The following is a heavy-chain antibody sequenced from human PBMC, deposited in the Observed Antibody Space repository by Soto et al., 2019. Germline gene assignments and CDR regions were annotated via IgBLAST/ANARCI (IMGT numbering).Heavy chain of an antibody. V-gene: IGHV4-34*01. CDR3: ARLRGARSSWYRGAPLEYFQH. J-gene: IGHJ1*01. Sequence: SQTLSLTCAVYGGSFSGYYWSWIRQPPGKGLEWIGEINHSGSTNYNPSLKSRVTISVDTSKNQFSLKLSSVTAADTAVYYCARLRGARSSWYRGAPLEYFQHWGQGTLVTVSS. D-gene: IGHD6-13*01. CDR1: GGSFSGYY. CDR2: INHSGST.